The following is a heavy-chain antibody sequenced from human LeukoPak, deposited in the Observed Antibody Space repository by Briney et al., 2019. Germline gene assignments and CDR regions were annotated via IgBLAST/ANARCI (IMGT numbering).Heavy chain of an antibody. Sequence: ASVKVSCKASGYTFTNYGVSWVRQAPGQGLEWMGWISGYNGYTNYAQKFQFRVTMTTDTSTSTAYMELRSLRSDDTAVYYCARGVGSSGSFDFQHWGQGTLVTVSS. J-gene: IGHJ1*01. CDR3: ARGVGSSGSFDFQH. CDR1: GYTFTNYG. V-gene: IGHV1-18*01. D-gene: IGHD6-19*01. CDR2: ISGYNGYT.